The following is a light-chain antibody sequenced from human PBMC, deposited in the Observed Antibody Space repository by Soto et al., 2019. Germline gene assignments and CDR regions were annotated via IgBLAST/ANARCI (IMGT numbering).Light chain of an antibody. CDR3: QQYSAWFS. V-gene: IGKV3-15*01. J-gene: IGKJ4*01. Sequence: EILMAQSADARAVCPGGRSTLACWASQSVRSELAWYQKKPGQAPRLLIFSASTRATGIPARFSGSGSATDFNLPLSRLQPEDVGVYYCQQYSAWFSFGGGTQVDIK. CDR2: SAS. CDR1: QSVRSE.